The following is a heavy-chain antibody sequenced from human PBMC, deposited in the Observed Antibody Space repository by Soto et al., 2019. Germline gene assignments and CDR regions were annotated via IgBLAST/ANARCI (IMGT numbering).Heavy chain of an antibody. CDR3: AKLTGYSSSWPYYYYMDV. V-gene: IGHV3-23*01. D-gene: IGHD6-13*01. CDR2: ISGSGGST. J-gene: IGHJ6*03. CDR1: ECTCVSYA. Sequence: PGGSLRLSWRAAECTCVSYAVSWVSQDTGKGLEWVSAISGSGGSTYYADSVKGRFTISRDNSKNTLYLQMNSLRAEDTAVYYCAKLTGYSSSWPYYYYMDVWGKGTTVTV.